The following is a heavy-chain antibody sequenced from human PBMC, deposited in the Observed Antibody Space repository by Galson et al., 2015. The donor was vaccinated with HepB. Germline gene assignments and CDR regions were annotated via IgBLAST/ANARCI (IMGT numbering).Heavy chain of an antibody. Sequence: SLRLSCAASGFTFSSYSMNWVRQAPGKGLEWVSSISSSSSYIYYADSVKGRFTISRDNAKNSLYLQMNSLRAEDTAVYYCARDNYYDSSGYHQNPFDYWGQGTLVTVSS. D-gene: IGHD3-22*01. CDR1: GFTFSSYS. CDR3: ARDNYYDSSGYHQNPFDY. V-gene: IGHV3-21*01. CDR2: ISSSSSYI. J-gene: IGHJ4*02.